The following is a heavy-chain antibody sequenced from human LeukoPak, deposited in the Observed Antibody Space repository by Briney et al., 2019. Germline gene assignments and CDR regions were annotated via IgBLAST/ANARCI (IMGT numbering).Heavy chain of an antibody. J-gene: IGHJ6*02. V-gene: IGHV1-8*01. D-gene: IGHD3-9*01. CDR3: ARTPLGRYFDWSPYYYYYGMDV. CDR2: MNPNSGNT. CDR1: GYTFTSYD. Sequence: ASVKVSCKASGYTFTSYDIDWVRQATGQGLEWMGWMNPNSGNTGYAQKFQGRVTMTRNTSISTAYMELSSLRSEDTAVYYCARTPLGRYFDWSPYYYYYGMDVWGQGTTVTVSS.